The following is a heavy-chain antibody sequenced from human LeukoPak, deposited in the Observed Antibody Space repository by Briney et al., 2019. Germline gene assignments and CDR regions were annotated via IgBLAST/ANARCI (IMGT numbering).Heavy chain of an antibody. J-gene: IGHJ5*02. CDR1: GGSFSGYY. CDR3: ARAHLFMAYDFWSGAGWFDP. Sequence: SETLSLTCAVYGGSFSGYYWSWIGQPPGKGVEWIGEINHSGSTNYNPSLKSRVTISVDTSKNQFSLKLSSVTAADTAVYYCARAHLFMAYDFWSGAGWFDPWGQGTLVTVSS. V-gene: IGHV4-34*01. CDR2: INHSGST. D-gene: IGHD3-3*01.